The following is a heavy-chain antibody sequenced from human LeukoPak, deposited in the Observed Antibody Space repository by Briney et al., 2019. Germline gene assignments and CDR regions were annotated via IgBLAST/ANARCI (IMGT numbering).Heavy chain of an antibody. J-gene: IGHJ3*02. V-gene: IGHV3-23*01. Sequence: GGSLRLSCAASGFTFTTYAMSWVRQAPGKGLEWVSGVSGSGDDTNYADSVKGRFTISRDNAKNSLYLQMNSLRAEDTAVYYCARKTGYSRGNAFDIWGQGTMVTVSS. CDR3: ARKTGYSRGNAFDI. D-gene: IGHD3-9*01. CDR2: VSGSGDDT. CDR1: GFTFTTYA.